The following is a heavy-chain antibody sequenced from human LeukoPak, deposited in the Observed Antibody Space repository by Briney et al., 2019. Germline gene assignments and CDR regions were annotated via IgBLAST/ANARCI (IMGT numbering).Heavy chain of an antibody. CDR1: GGSISSGSYY. Sequence: SETLSLTCTVSGGSISSGSYYWSWIRQPAGKGLEWIGRIYTSGSTNYNPSLKSRVTISVDTSKNQFSLKLSSVTAADTAVYYCAREAVWFRYYMDVWGKGTTVTASS. J-gene: IGHJ6*03. CDR2: IYTSGST. V-gene: IGHV4-61*02. D-gene: IGHD3-10*01. CDR3: AREAVWFRYYMDV.